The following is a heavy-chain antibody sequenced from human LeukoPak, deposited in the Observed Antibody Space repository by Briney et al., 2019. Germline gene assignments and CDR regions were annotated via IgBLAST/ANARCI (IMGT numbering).Heavy chain of an antibody. CDR3: ARGRGLTLSYHYFDY. D-gene: IGHD3-10*01. CDR1: GFTFSAYA. CDR2: ISGSGGTT. V-gene: IGHV3-23*01. Sequence: GGSLRLSCAASGFTFSAYAMNWVRQAPGEGLEWVSTISGSGGTTYYADSVKGRFTLSRDNSKNTLYLQVNSLRAEDTAIYYCARGRGLTLSYHYFDYWGQGTLVTVSS. J-gene: IGHJ4*02.